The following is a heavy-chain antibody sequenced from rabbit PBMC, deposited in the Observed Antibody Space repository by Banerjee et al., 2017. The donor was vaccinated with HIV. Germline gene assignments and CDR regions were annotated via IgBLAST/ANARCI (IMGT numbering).Heavy chain of an antibody. CDR1: GVSFSFSDY. D-gene: IGHD6-1*01. Sequence: QSLEESGGDLVKPGASLTLTCTASGVSFSFSDYMCWVRQAPGKGLEWIGCIDAGSSGFTYFATWAKGRFTIPKTSSTTVTLQMTSLTAADTATYFCARGEHFSVGFSAFAIYLDLRGPGTLVTVS. J-gene: IGHJ4*01. CDR2: IDAGSSGFT. V-gene: IGHV1S40*01. CDR3: ARGEHFSVGFSAFAIYLDL.